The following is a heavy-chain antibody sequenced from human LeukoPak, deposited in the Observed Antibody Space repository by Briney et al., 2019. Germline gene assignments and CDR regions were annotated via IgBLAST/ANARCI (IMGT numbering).Heavy chain of an antibody. CDR2: ISAYNGNT. CDR1: GYTFTSYG. D-gene: IGHD3-9*01. V-gene: IGHV1-18*04. CDR3: ARGTPLALRYFDWLLPSGMDV. Sequence: ASVKVSCKASGYTFTSYGISWVRQAPGQGLEWKGWISAYNGNTNYAQKLQGRVTMTTDTSTSTAYMELRSLRSDDTAVYYCARGTPLALRYFDWLLPSGMDVWGKGTTVTVSS. J-gene: IGHJ6*04.